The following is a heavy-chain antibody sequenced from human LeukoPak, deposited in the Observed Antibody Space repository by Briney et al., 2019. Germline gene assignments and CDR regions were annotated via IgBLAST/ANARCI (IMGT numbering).Heavy chain of an antibody. CDR2: INPNSGGT. D-gene: IGHD3-10*01. J-gene: IGHJ2*01. Sequence: ASVKVSCKASGYTFTSYAMNWVRQAPGQGLEWMGWINPNSGGTNYAQKFQGRVTMTRDTSISTAYMELSSLRSEDTAVYYCARGGMVLWFGENSWPWYFDLWGRGTLVTVSS. CDR1: GYTFTSYA. CDR3: ARGGMVLWFGENSWPWYFDL. V-gene: IGHV1-2*02.